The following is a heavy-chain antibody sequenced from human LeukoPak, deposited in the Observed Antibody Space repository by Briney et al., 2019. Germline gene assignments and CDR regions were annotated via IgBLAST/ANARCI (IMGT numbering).Heavy chain of an antibody. V-gene: IGHV4-34*01. CDR3: ARSPNYCSSTSCYAQGLDY. D-gene: IGHD2-2*01. Sequence: PGGSLRLSCAASGFTFSSYAMSWVRQAPGKGLEWIGEINHSGSTNYNPSLKSRVTISVDTSKNQFSLKLSSVTAADTAVYYCARSPNYCSSTSCYAQGLDYWGQGTLVTVSS. CDR2: INHSGST. CDR1: GFTFSSYA. J-gene: IGHJ4*02.